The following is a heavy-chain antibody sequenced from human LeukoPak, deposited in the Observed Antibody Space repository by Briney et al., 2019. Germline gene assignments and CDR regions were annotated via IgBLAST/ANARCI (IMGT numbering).Heavy chain of an antibody. J-gene: IGHJ5*01. Sequence: PSETLSLTCTVSGGSVSSGSYYWSWVRQPPGKGLEWIGYIYYSGNTNYNPSLKSRVTMSVDTSKNQFSLRLTSVTAADTAVYYCARGSGWYYSWGQGTLVTVSS. V-gene: IGHV4-61*01. CDR1: GGSVSSGSYY. CDR3: ARGSGWYYS. CDR2: IYYSGNT.